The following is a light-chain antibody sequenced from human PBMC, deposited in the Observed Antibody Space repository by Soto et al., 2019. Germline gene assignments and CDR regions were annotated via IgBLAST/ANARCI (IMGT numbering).Light chain of an antibody. Sequence: EIVLAQSPGTLSLSPGESAALSCMASQPVSSKFLAWYQQKPGQAPRLLIYGVSSRASGIPERFFGSGSGTDFTLTINRLEPEDFEVYYCQQYANSPITFGQGTRLEIK. J-gene: IGKJ5*01. CDR3: QQYANSPIT. V-gene: IGKV3-20*01. CDR1: QPVSSKF. CDR2: GVS.